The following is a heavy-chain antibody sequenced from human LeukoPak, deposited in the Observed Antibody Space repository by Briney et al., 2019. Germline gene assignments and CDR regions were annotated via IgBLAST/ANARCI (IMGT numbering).Heavy chain of an antibody. CDR2: INHSGST. D-gene: IGHD3-3*02. J-gene: IGHJ3*02. CDR3: ARVTLTFSDAFDI. Sequence: SETLSLTCAVYGGSFSGYYWSWIRQPPGKGLEWIGEINHSGSTNYNPSLKSRVTISVDTSKNQFSLKLSSMTAADTAVYYCARVTLTFSDAFDIWGQGTMVTVSS. V-gene: IGHV4-34*01. CDR1: GGSFSGYY.